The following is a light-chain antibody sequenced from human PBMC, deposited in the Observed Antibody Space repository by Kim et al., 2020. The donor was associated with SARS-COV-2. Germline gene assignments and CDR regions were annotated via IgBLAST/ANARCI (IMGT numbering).Light chain of an antibody. V-gene: IGKV1-39*01. CDR1: QSIRSY. CDR2: AAS. J-gene: IGKJ4*01. CDR3: QQSYISPLT. Sequence: DIQMTQSPSSLSASVRDRVTITCRASQSIRSYLNWYQQRPGKAPKLLIYAASSLQSGVPSRFSGSGSGTDFTLTISSLQSEDFATYYCQQSYISPLTFGGGTKVDIK.